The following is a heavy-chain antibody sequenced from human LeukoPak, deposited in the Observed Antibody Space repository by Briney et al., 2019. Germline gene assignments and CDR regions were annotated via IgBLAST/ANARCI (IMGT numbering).Heavy chain of an antibody. CDR3: ARDAGGATID. CDR2: ISGSSGII. Sequence: GGSLRLSCAASGFTFNTYTMNWVRQAPGKGLEWVSYISGSSGIIDYADSVRGRFTISRGNAKNSLYPQMNSLRAEDTAVYYCARDAGGATIDWGQGTLVTVSS. D-gene: IGHD1-26*01. J-gene: IGHJ4*02. V-gene: IGHV3-48*01. CDR1: GFTFNTYT.